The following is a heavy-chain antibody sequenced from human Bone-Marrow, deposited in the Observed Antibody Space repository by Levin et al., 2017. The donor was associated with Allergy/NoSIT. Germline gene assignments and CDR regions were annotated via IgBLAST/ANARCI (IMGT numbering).Heavy chain of an antibody. D-gene: IGHD6-6*01. Sequence: LSLTCAASGFTFDDYATHWVRQAPGKGLEWVSGISWNSGSIGYADSVKGRFTISRDNAKNSLYLQMNSLRAEDTALYYCAKDRKYSSSSVPPEFDYWGQGTLVTVSS. CDR3: AKDRKYSSSSVPPEFDY. CDR1: GFTFDDYA. CDR2: ISWNSGSI. V-gene: IGHV3-9*01. J-gene: IGHJ4*02.